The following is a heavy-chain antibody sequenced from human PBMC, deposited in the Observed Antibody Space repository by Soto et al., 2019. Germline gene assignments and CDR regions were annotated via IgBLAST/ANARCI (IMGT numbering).Heavy chain of an antibody. V-gene: IGHV4-39*01. CDR3: ARAPGYYYYYMDV. CDR1: GGSISSSSYY. CDR2: IYYSGSS. J-gene: IGHJ6*03. Sequence: QLQLQESGPGLVKPSETLSLTCNVSGGSISSSSYYWGWIRQPPGKGLEWIGSIYYSGSSYYNPSLKRRVTIAVDTSKNQFSLKLSSVTAADTAVYYCARAPGYYYYYMDVWGKGTTVTVSS.